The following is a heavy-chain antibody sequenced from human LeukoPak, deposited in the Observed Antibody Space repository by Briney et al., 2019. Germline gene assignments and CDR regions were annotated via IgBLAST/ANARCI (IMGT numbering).Heavy chain of an antibody. CDR3: ARDSNSVVVPAAKYGMDV. V-gene: IGHV4-4*07. CDR1: GGSISSHY. J-gene: IGHJ6*02. D-gene: IGHD2-2*01. CDR2: IYTSGST. Sequence: PSETLSLTCTVSGGSISSHYWSWIRQPAGKGLEWIGRIYTSGSTNYNPSLKSRVTMSVDTSKNQFSLKLSSVTAADTAVYYCARDSNSVVVPAAKYGMDVWGQGTTVTVSS.